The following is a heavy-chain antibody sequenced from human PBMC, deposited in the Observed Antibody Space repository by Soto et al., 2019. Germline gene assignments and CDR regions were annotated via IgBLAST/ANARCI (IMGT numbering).Heavy chain of an antibody. V-gene: IGHV1-69*13. D-gene: IGHD2-2*01. CDR2: SIPIFGTA. J-gene: IGHJ6*02. CDR3: ARDFIVVVPAALTTYYYYGMDV. Sequence: EAAVMFSCKASGGTFSSYAINWVRQAPGQGLEWMGWSIPIFGTANYAQKFQGRVMITADESTSTAYMELSSLRSEDTAVYYCARDFIVVVPAALTTYYYYGMDVWGQGTTVTVSS. CDR1: GGTFSSYA.